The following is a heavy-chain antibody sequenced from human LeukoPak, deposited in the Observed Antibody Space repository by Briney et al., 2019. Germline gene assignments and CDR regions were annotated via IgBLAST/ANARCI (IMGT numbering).Heavy chain of an antibody. J-gene: IGHJ4*02. D-gene: IGHD3-22*01. Sequence: PSETLSLTCTVSGGSISSSSYYWGWIRQPPGKGLEWIGSIYYSGSTYYNPSLKSRVTISVDTSKNQFSLKLSSVTAADTAVYYCAIDPYDSSGYYTYWGQGTLVTVSS. V-gene: IGHV4-39*07. CDR3: AIDPYDSSGYYTY. CDR1: GGSISSSSYY. CDR2: IYYSGST.